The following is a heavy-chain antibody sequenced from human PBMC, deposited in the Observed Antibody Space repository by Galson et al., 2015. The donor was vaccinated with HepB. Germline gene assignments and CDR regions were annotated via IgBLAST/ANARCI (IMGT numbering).Heavy chain of an antibody. D-gene: IGHD6-19*01. CDR2: TYYRSKWYN. V-gene: IGHV6-1*01. J-gene: IGHJ3*02. CDR3: ARDSIAVAGISKRAAFDI. CDR1: GDSVSSNSAA. Sequence: CAISGDSVSSNSAAWNWIRQSPSRGLEWLGRTYYRSKWYNDYAVSVKSRITINPDTSKNQFSLQLNSVTPEDTAVYYCARDSIAVAGISKRAAFDIWGQGTMVTVSS.